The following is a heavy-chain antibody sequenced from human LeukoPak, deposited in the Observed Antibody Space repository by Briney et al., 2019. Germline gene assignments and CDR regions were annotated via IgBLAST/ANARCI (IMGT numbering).Heavy chain of an antibody. CDR1: GFTFSSYG. V-gene: IGHV3-30*03. Sequence: PGGSLRPSCAASGFTFSSYGMHWVRQAPGKGLEWVAVISYDGSNKYYADSVKGRFTISRDNSKNTLYLQMNSLRAEDTAVYYCARPRWDYYDSLGAFDIWGQGTMVTVSS. CDR2: ISYDGSNK. D-gene: IGHD3-22*01. CDR3: ARPRWDYYDSLGAFDI. J-gene: IGHJ3*02.